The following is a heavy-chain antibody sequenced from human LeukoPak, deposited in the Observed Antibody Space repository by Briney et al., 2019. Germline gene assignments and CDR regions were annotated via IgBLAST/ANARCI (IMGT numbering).Heavy chain of an antibody. CDR3: AKDRGGAWNYFDS. CDR1: GFTFSTYA. J-gene: IGHJ4*02. CDR2: LSVSGDTT. V-gene: IGHV3-23*01. Sequence: GGSLRLSCSASGFTFSTYAMSWVRQAPGKGLQWVSSLSVSGDTTFYADSVKGRFTISRDTSRNTLYLQMNSLRAEDTAIYYCAKDRGGAWNYFDSWGQGTLVTVSS. D-gene: IGHD1-1*01.